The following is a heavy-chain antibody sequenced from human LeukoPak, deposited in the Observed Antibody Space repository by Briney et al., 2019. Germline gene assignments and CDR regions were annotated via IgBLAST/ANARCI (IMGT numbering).Heavy chain of an antibody. D-gene: IGHD5/OR15-5a*01. CDR2: ISSSGSLI. CDR3: AKIGVSGQWYFDL. V-gene: IGHV3-21*01. J-gene: IGHJ2*01. CDR1: ESSFSSFP. Sequence: PGGSLRLSCTASESSFSSFPMSWVRQAPGRGLEWISSISSSGSLIYYADSLKGRFTASRDNAKNSLYVQMNSLRAEDTAVYYCAKIGVSGQWYFDLWGRGTLVTVSS.